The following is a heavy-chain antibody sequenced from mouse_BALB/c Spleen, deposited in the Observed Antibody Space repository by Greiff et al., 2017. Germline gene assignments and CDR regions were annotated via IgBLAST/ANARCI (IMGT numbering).Heavy chain of an antibody. D-gene: IGHD2-1*01. CDR2: ISSGSSTI. V-gene: IGHV5-17*02. J-gene: IGHJ3*01. CDR3: ARDNGNYLAY. CDR1: GFTFSSFG. Sequence: EVQLVESGGGLVQPGGSRKLSCAASGFTFSSFGMHWVRQAPEKGLEWVAYISSGSSTIYYADTVKGRFTISRDNPKNTLFLQMTSLRSEDTAMYYCARDNGNYLAYWGQGTLVTVSA.